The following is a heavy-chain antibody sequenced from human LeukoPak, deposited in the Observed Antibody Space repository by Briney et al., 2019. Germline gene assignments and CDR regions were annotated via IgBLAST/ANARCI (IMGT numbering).Heavy chain of an antibody. CDR2: IYTAGST. CDR3: AGGNTWPGLSY. Sequence: PGGSLRLSCAASGFTVSGNYMSWVRQAPGKGLEWVSVIYTAGSTYNADSVKGRFTISRDKSKNTLYLQMNTLRAEDTAVYFCAGGNTWPGLSYWGQGTLLTVSP. CDR1: GFTVSGNY. D-gene: IGHD6-25*01. V-gene: IGHV3-53*01. J-gene: IGHJ4*02.